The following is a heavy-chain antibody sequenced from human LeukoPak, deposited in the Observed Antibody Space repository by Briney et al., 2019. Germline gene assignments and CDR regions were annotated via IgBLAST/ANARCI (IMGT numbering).Heavy chain of an antibody. D-gene: IGHD4-17*01. Sequence: ASVKVSCKASGYTFTSYGINWVRQAPGQGLEWMGWISPYNGNTKYAEKVQGRVTITTDTSTSTAYMELRSLNSDDTAVYYCARDQRGYGDSTGAPKWIDHWGQGTLVTVSS. CDR1: GYTFTSYG. CDR2: ISPYNGNT. V-gene: IGHV1-18*01. J-gene: IGHJ5*02. CDR3: ARDQRGYGDSTGAPKWIDH.